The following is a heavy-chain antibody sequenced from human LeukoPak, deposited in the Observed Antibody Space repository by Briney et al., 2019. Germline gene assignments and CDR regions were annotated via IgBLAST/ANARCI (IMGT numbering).Heavy chain of an antibody. Sequence: PRGSLRLSCAASGFTPSGYAMSWVRQAPGKGLEWDSAISGSGGSAYYADFVEGRFTISKDNSKNTLYLQKNSLRAEDTAVYFCAKVYYYDSSRYFDYWGRGTLDTVSS. CDR2: ISGSGGSA. CDR3: AKVYYYDSSRYFDY. D-gene: IGHD3-22*01. J-gene: IGHJ4*02. V-gene: IGHV3-23*01. CDR1: GFTPSGYA.